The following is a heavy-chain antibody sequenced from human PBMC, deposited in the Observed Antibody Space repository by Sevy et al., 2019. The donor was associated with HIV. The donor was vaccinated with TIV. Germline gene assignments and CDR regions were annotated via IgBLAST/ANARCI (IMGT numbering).Heavy chain of an antibody. Sequence: GGSLRLSCAASGFTFSYYGMHWVRQAPGKGLEWVAVNWYDGSSQYYADSVKGRFTISRDNSKNTLYLQMNSLRVEDTAVYYCARDGGVKGQWLVQGYWGQGTLVTVSS. CDR3: ARDGGVKGQWLVQGY. CDR2: NWYDGSSQ. J-gene: IGHJ4*02. D-gene: IGHD6-19*01. CDR1: GFTFSYYG. V-gene: IGHV3-33*01.